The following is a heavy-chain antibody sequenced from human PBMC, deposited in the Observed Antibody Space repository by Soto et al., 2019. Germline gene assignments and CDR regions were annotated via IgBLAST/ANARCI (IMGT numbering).Heavy chain of an antibody. CDR3: ATDSWVRGSNKWDFDY. CDR2: INAGNGNT. Sequence: QVQLVQSGAEVKKPGASVKVSCKASGYTFTNHAIYWVRQAPGQRLEWMGWINAGNGNTKYSQTFQGRVTLTRDTSANTACMELSSLRSEDTAVYYCATDSWVRGSNKWDFDYWGQGTRVTVSS. CDR1: GYTFTNHA. D-gene: IGHD1-26*01. J-gene: IGHJ4*01. V-gene: IGHV1-3*01.